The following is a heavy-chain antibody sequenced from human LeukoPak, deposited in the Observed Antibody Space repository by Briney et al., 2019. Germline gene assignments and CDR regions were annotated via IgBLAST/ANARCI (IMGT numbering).Heavy chain of an antibody. CDR1: GFTFSSYA. J-gene: IGHJ4*02. D-gene: IGHD3-22*01. Sequence: GGSLRLSCAASGFTFSSYAMSWVRQATGRGLEWVSAIGTAGDTYYPGSVKGRFTISRENAKNSLYLQMNSLRAGDTAVYYCARATYYYDSSGYLFDYWGQGTLVTVSS. CDR2: IGTAGDT. V-gene: IGHV3-13*01. CDR3: ARATYYYDSSGYLFDY.